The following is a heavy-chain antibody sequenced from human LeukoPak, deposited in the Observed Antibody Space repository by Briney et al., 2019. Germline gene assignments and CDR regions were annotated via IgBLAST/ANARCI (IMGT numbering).Heavy chain of an antibody. CDR2: ISSSSSYI. Sequence: GGSLRLSCAASGFTFSSYSMNWVRQAPGKGLEWVSSISSSSSYIYYADSVKGRFTISRDNPKNSLYLQMNSLRAEDTAVYYCARVLAAGTPGYFQHWGQGTLVTVSS. CDR3: ARVLAAGTPGYFQH. V-gene: IGHV3-21*01. J-gene: IGHJ1*01. CDR1: GFTFSSYS. D-gene: IGHD6-13*01.